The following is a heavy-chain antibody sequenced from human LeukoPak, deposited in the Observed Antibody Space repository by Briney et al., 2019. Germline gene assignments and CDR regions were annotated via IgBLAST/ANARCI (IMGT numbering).Heavy chain of an antibody. CDR2: IYYSGST. J-gene: IGHJ6*02. D-gene: IGHD3/OR15-3a*01. V-gene: IGHV4-30-4*01. Sequence: SETLSLTCTVSGGSISSGDYYWSWIRQPPGKGLEWIGDIYYSGSTYYNPSLKSRVTISVDTSKNQFSLKLSSVTAADTAVYYWARHPLIYYGRDVWGQGTTVTVSS. CDR1: GGSISSGDYY. CDR3: ARHPLIYYGRDV.